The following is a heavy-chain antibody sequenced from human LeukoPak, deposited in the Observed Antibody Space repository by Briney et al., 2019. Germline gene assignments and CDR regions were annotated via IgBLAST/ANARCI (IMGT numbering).Heavy chain of an antibody. CDR2: IYKDGKI. Sequence: GGSLRLSCAASGFTVSSTYMSWVRQAPGKGLEWVSVIYKDGKIYYIDSVKGRFTISRDISKNTLYLQMNSLRAEDTAVYYCAKQKKPYCSGGSCYFDYWGQGTLVTVSS. CDR1: GFTVSSTY. J-gene: IGHJ4*02. CDR3: AKQKKPYCSGGSCYFDY. D-gene: IGHD2-15*01. V-gene: IGHV3-53*01.